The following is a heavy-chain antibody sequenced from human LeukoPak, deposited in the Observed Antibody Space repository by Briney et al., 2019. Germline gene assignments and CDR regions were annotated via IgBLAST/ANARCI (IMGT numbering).Heavy chain of an antibody. Sequence: GGSLRLSCAASGFTFDDYAMHWVRQVPGKGLDWVSLISGDGGTTYYADSAKGRFTISRDNSKNSLYLQMNRLRTEDTALYYCVKDSGDRGYDLFAAWGQGTLVTVSS. CDR2: ISGDGGTT. CDR3: VKDSGDRGYDLFAA. J-gene: IGHJ5*02. V-gene: IGHV3-43*02. CDR1: GFTFDDYA. D-gene: IGHD5-12*01.